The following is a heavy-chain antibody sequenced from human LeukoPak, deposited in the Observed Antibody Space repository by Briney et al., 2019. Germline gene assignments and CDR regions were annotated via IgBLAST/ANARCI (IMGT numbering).Heavy chain of an antibody. Sequence: SETLSLTCTVSGGSISSYYWSWIRQPPGKGLEWIGYIYYSGSTNYNPSLKSRVTISVDTSKNQFSLKLSSVTAADTAVYCCARRGGSYDTIDYWGQGTLVTVSS. CDR1: GGSISSYY. J-gene: IGHJ4*02. D-gene: IGHD1-26*01. CDR3: ARRGGSYDTIDY. V-gene: IGHV4-59*08. CDR2: IYYSGST.